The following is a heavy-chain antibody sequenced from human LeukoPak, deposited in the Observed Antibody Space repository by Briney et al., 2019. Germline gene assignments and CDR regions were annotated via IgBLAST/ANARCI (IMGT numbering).Heavy chain of an antibody. J-gene: IGHJ3*02. CDR1: GGSFSGYY. Sequence: SETLSLTCAVYGGSFSGYYWSWIRQPPGKGLEGIGEINHSGSTNYNPSLKSRVTISVDTSKNQFSLKLTSVTAADTAVYYCASPSAIRLNDAFDIWGKGTMVTVSS. D-gene: IGHD2-2*02. CDR2: INHSGST. V-gene: IGHV4-34*01. CDR3: ASPSAIRLNDAFDI.